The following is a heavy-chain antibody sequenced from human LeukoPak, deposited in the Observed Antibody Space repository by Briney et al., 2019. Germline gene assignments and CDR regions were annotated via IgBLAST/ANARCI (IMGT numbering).Heavy chain of an antibody. Sequence: PGGSLRLSCAASGFTFSSYAMYWVRQAPGKGLEWVAQLSYDGSNKCYADSVKGRFTISRDNSKNTLSLHMNSLRAEDTSLYYCAKDRAAGAVTTYDSWGQGTLVTVSS. CDR3: AKDRAAGAVTTYDS. CDR2: LSYDGSNK. D-gene: IGHD4-17*01. V-gene: IGHV3-30-3*01. J-gene: IGHJ4*02. CDR1: GFTFSSYA.